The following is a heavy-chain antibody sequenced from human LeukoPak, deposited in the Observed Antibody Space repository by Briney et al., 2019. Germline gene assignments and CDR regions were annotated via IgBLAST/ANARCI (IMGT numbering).Heavy chain of an antibody. CDR2: IYSIGST. Sequence: GGSLRLSCVGSGFTVSSKYMSWVRQAPGKGLEWVSVIYSIGSTYYADSVKGRFTISRDNSKNTLYLQMNSLRAEDTAVYYCAKGMAIFGVVIRYFDYWGQGTLVTVSS. J-gene: IGHJ4*02. D-gene: IGHD3-3*01. CDR3: AKGMAIFGVVIRYFDY. V-gene: IGHV3-53*01. CDR1: GFTVSSKY.